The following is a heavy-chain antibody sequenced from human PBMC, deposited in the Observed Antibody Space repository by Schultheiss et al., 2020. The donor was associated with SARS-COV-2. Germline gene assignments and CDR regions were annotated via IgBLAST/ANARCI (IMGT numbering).Heavy chain of an antibody. Sequence: SETLSLTCTVSGGSISSSSYYWGWIRQPPGKGLEWIGEINQSVGTSYNPSLKSRVTISADTSKNEFSLRLSSVTAADTAMYYCARSRLYEKFDSWGQGTLVTVSS. CDR2: INQSVGT. V-gene: IGHV4-39*07. J-gene: IGHJ4*02. D-gene: IGHD5/OR15-5a*01. CDR3: ARSRLYEKFDS. CDR1: GGSISSSSYY.